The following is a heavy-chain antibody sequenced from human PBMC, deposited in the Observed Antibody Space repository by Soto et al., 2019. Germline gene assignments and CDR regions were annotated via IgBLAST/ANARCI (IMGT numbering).Heavy chain of an antibody. CDR3: AKEIFAAAYAATSAFDL. CDR1: GFTFSSHA. V-gene: IGHV3-23*01. Sequence: GGSLRLSCAASGFTFSSHAMGWLRQAPGTEPEWVAFVDGSGADTSYADSAKGRFTISRDNSENSLYLHMNSLRAEDSGRYFCAKEIFAAAYAATSAFDLWGQGTLVTVSS. CDR2: VDGSGADT. J-gene: IGHJ4*02. D-gene: IGHD2-8*01.